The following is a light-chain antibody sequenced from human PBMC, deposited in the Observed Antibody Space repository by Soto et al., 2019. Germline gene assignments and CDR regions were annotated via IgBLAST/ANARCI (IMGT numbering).Light chain of an antibody. Sequence: EIVLTQSPDTLSLSPGERATLSCRASQSLTSSYLAWYQQKLGQAPRLLIYGASSRATGIPDRFSGSGSGTDFTLTISRLEPEDFALYYCLHSRDSVSTFGPGTKVDIK. J-gene: IGKJ3*01. CDR1: QSLTSSY. CDR3: LHSRDSVST. CDR2: GAS. V-gene: IGKV3-20*01.